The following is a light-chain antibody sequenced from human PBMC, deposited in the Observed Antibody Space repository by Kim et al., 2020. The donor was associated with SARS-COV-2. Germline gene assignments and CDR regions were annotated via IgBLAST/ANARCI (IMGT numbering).Light chain of an antibody. CDR1: SSDVGRYNF. CDR3: CSYAADNTWV. CDR2: EVS. V-gene: IGLV2-23*02. J-gene: IGLJ3*02. Sequence: GQSITISCTGTSSDVGRYNFVSWYQQYPGKAPKLMVYEVSKRPSGISNRFSGSKSGNTASLTISGLQAEDEADYYCCSYAADNTWVFGGGTQLTVL.